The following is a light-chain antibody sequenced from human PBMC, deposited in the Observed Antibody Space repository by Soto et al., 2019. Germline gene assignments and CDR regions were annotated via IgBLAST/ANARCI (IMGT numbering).Light chain of an antibody. CDR2: GAS. Sequence: VVTQSPASLSVSPGDRVTISCRAGPISSNLAWHQQRPGQAPRLLIYGASVRATSVPARCSGSGSGTEFTLTINSLQSEDYAVYFWQQYNNWPYTFGQGTKVEI. CDR3: QQYNNWPYT. V-gene: IGKV3-15*01. J-gene: IGKJ2*01. CDR1: PISSN.